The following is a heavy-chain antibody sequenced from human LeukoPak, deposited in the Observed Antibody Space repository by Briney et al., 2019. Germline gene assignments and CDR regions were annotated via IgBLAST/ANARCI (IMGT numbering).Heavy chain of an antibody. J-gene: IGHJ3*02. CDR1: GGSISSSSYY. CDR3: ASRMDDAFDI. Sequence: SETLSLTCTVSGGSISSSSYYWGWIRQPPGKGLERIGSIYYSGSTYYNPSLKSRVTISVDTPKNQFSLKLSSVTAADTAVYYCASRMDDAFDIWGQGTMVTVSS. D-gene: IGHD1-14*01. CDR2: IYYSGST. V-gene: IGHV4-39*01.